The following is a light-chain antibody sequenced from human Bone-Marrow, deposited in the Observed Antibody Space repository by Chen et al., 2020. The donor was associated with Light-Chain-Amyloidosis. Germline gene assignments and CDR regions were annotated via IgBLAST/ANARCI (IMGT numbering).Light chain of an antibody. V-gene: IGLV3-25*03. CDR1: DLPTKY. Sequence: SYELTQSPSVSVSPGQTARFTCSGDDLPTKYAYWYQQKTGQAPGLVIHRDTERPSGISEQFSGSSSGTTATFTISGVQAEDEDDYHCQSADRSGTYEVIFGGGTKLTVL. CDR2: RDT. CDR3: QSADRSGTYEVI. J-gene: IGLJ2*01.